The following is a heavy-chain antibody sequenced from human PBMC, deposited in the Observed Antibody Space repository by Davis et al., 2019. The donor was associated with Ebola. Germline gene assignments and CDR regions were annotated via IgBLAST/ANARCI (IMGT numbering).Heavy chain of an antibody. V-gene: IGHV4-59*01. CDR1: GGSISSYY. CDR3: ARVDYYYYGMDV. J-gene: IGHJ6*02. CDR2: IYYSGIT. Sequence: SEPLSLPCPASGGSISSYYWSWIRQPPGKGLEWIGYIYYSGITNYNPSPKSRVTLSVDTSKNQFSLKMSSGTAADTAVYYCARVDYYYYGMDVWGQGTTVTVSS.